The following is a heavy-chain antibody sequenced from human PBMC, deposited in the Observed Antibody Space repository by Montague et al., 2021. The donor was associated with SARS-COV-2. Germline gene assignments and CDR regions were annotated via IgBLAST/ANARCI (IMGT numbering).Heavy chain of an antibody. CDR2: INHSGST. J-gene: IGHJ6*02. CDR1: GGSFSAYY. D-gene: IGHD1-26*01. Sequence: SETLSLTCAVYGGSFSAYYWSWIRQPPGKGLEWIWEINHSGSTNYNPSLKSRVTISVDTSKNQFSLKLSSVTAADTAVYYCARGLGRIEDVWGQGTTVTVSS. V-gene: IGHV4-34*01. CDR3: ARGLGRIEDV.